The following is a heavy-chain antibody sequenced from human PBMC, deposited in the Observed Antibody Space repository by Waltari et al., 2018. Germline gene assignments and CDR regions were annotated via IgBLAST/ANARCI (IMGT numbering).Heavy chain of an antibody. J-gene: IGHJ4*02. Sequence: EVQLVESGGGLVQPGGSLRLSCAASGFTFSSYEMNWVRQAPGKGLEWVSYISSSGSTIYYADSVKGRFTISRDNAKNSLYLQMNSLRAEDTAVYYCARGSRGDYAGFDYWGQGTLVTVSS. CDR3: ARGSRGDYAGFDY. CDR2: ISSSGSTI. V-gene: IGHV3-48*03. CDR1: GFTFSSYE. D-gene: IGHD4-17*01.